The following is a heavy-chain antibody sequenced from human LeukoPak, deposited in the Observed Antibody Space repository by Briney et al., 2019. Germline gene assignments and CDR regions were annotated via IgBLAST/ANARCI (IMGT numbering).Heavy chain of an antibody. CDR2: ISWNSGSI. CDR1: GFTFDDYA. V-gene: IGHV3-9*01. D-gene: IGHD4-17*01. Sequence: GRSLRLSCAASGFTFDDYAMHWVRQAPGKGLEWVSGISWNSGSIGYADSVKGRFTISRDNAKNSLYLQMNSLRAEDTALYYCAKDSGPIYGDSSFDYWGQGTLVTVSS. J-gene: IGHJ4*02. CDR3: AKDSGPIYGDSSFDY.